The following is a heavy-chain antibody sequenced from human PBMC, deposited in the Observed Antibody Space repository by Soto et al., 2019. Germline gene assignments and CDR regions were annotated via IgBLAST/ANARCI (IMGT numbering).Heavy chain of an antibody. D-gene: IGHD2-15*01. CDR2: ISAYNGNT. CDR1: GYTFTSYG. CDR3: ARDCSGGSCYSVPSL. V-gene: IGHV1-18*01. Sequence: QVQLVQSGAEVKKPGASVKVSCKASGYTFTSYGISWVRQAPGQGLEWMGWISAYNGNTNYAQKLQGRVTMTTDTSTSTSYMEYRSLGSDDTAVYYCARDCSGGSCYSVPSLWGQGNLVTVSS. J-gene: IGHJ4*02.